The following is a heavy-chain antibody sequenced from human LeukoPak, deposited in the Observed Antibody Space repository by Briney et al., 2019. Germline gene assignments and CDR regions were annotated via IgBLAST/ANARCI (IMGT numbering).Heavy chain of an antibody. CDR2: INHSGST. CDR3: ARGRALMDV. J-gene: IGHJ6*03. Sequence: SETLSLTCAVYGGSFNGYYWSWIRQPPGKGLEWIGEINHSGSTNYNPSLKSRVTISVDTSKNQFSLKLSSVTAADTAVYYCARGRALMDVWGKGTTVTVSS. CDR1: GGSFNGYY. V-gene: IGHV4-34*01.